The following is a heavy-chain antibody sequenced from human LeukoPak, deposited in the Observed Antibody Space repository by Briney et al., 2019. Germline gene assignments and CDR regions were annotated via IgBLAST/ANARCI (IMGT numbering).Heavy chain of an antibody. CDR3: ARVVYPSGGYYFDY. V-gene: IGHV3-66*01. J-gene: IGHJ4*02. CDR1: GFTVSSNY. D-gene: IGHD6-19*01. CDR2: IYSIGST. Sequence: GGSLRLSCVASGFTVSSNYMSWVRQAPGKGLEWVSVIYSIGSTNYADSVEGRFTISRDSSKNTLYLQMNSLRAEDTAVYYCARVVYPSGGYYFDYWGQGNLVTVSS.